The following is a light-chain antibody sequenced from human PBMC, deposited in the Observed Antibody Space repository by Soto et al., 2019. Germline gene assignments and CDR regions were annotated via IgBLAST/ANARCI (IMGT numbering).Light chain of an antibody. Sequence: EIVLTQSPGTLSLSPGDRATLSCRASQSVSSSYLAWYQQKPGQAPGLLISDVFNRASGVAERFSGSGSETDFTLIIRRLEPEDSALYYCQHYQGGHPIAFGQGTRLEI. J-gene: IGKJ5*01. CDR3: QHYQGGHPIA. CDR2: DVF. CDR1: QSVSSSY. V-gene: IGKV3-20*01.